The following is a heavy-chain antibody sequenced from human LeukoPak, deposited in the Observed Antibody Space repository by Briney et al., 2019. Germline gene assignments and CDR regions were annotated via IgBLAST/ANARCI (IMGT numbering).Heavy chain of an antibody. CDR1: GFTFSNYA. CDR2: ISGGGGST. J-gene: IGHJ3*02. D-gene: IGHD1-26*01. CDR3: ARAYSGSLTTFDI. Sequence: GGSLRLSCAASGFTFSNYAMSWVRQAPGKGLEWVSAISGGGGSTYYADSVKGRCTISKDNSKNTPYVQMNSLRAEDTAVYYCARAYSGSLTTFDIWGQGTMVTVSS. V-gene: IGHV3-23*01.